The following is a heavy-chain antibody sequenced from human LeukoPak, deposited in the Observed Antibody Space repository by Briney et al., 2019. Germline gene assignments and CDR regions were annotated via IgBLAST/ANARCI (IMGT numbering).Heavy chain of an antibody. D-gene: IGHD4-23*01. CDR3: GTVDYGGNSDY. J-gene: IGHJ4*02. CDR2: ISSSCSTI. V-gene: IGHV3-48*03. CDR1: GFTFSSYE. Sequence: GGSLRLSCAASGFTFSSYEMNWVRQAPGKGLEGGPYISSSCSTIYYADSVKGRFTISRDNAKNSLYLQMNSLRAEDTAVYYCGTVDYGGNSDYWGQGTLVTVSS.